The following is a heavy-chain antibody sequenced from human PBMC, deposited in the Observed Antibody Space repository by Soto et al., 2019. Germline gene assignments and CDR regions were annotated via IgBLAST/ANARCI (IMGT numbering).Heavy chain of an antibody. D-gene: IGHD3-10*01. J-gene: IGHJ4*01. CDR1: GGHETRYRDS. CDR2: ISNSGST. V-gene: IGHV4-30-4*01. CDR3: ATASGSTSGSLDY. Sequence: LTGKLRGGHETRYRDSCSWIQKTPGKGLEWIGYISNSGSTGYNPSLKTRLSMSVDRSKNQFTLRLTSVTAADTAVYFCATASGSTSGSLDYWG.